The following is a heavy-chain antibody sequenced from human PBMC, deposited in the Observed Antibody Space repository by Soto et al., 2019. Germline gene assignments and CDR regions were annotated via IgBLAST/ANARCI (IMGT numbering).Heavy chain of an antibody. D-gene: IGHD3-3*01. V-gene: IGHV3-48*02. Sequence: PPGGSLRLSCAASGFTFSSYSMNWVRPAPGKGLEWVSYISSSSSTIYYADSVKGRFTISRDNAKNSLYLQMNSLRDEDTAVYYCARDFWSGYSYYYGMDVWGQGTTVTVSS. J-gene: IGHJ6*02. CDR3: ARDFWSGYSYYYGMDV. CDR2: ISSSSSTI. CDR1: GFTFSSYS.